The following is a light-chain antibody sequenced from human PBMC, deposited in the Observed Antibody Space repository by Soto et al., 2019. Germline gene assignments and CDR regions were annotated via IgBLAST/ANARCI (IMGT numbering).Light chain of an antibody. J-gene: IGLJ2*01. V-gene: IGLV2-23*01. Sequence: QSALTQPASVSGSPGQSITISCTGTCSDVGSYNLVSWYQQHPGKAPKVMIYEGSKRPSGVSNRFSGSKSGNTASLTISGLQAEDEADYYCCSYAGSSTHVVFGGGTKLTVL. CDR2: EGS. CDR1: CSDVGSYNL. CDR3: CSYAGSSTHVV.